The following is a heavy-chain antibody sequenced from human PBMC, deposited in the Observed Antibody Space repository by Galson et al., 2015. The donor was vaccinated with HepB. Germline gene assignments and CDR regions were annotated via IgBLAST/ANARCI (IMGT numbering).Heavy chain of an antibody. D-gene: IGHD4-17*01. J-gene: IGHJ5*02. CDR3: ATIYGDYDRGNWFDP. V-gene: IGHV1-24*01. Sequence: SVKVSCKVSGYTLTELSMHWVRQAPGKGLEWMGGFDPEDGETIYAQKFQGRVTMTEDTSTDTAYMELSSLRSEDTAVYYCATIYGDYDRGNWFDPWGQGTLVTVSS. CDR1: GYTLTELS. CDR2: FDPEDGET.